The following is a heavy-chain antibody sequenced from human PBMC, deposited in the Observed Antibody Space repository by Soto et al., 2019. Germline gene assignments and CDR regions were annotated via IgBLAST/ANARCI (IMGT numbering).Heavy chain of an antibody. CDR2: VNHGGST. CDR3: GREWSSGSLIGGSL. V-gene: IGHV4-34*01. Sequence: QVQLQQWGAGLLKPSETLSLTCPVNGGSFSDYYWTWIRQPPGKGLEWIGEVNHGGSTHYKPSLKSRVSKSVDTSKKQCSLNLCFVSAADTAVYYCGREWSSGSLIGGSLGGGGTLVTVSS. CDR1: GGSFSDYY. J-gene: IGHJ4*02. D-gene: IGHD3-3*01.